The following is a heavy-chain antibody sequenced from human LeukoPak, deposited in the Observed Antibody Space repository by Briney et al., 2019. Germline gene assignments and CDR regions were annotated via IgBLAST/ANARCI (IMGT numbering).Heavy chain of an antibody. J-gene: IGHJ4*02. D-gene: IGHD4-17*01. Sequence: PGGSLRLSCAASEFTFNSYWMSWVRQAPGKGLEWVANIKQDGGQISYLDSVKGRFTVSRDNAKNSLYLQMNSLRAEDTAVYYCARLGARQMLEYWGQGTLVTVSS. CDR1: EFTFNSYW. CDR3: ARLGARQMLEY. V-gene: IGHV3-7*01. CDR2: IKQDGGQI.